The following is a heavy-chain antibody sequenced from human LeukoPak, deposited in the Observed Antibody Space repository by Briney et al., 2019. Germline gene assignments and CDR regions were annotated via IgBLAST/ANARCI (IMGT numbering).Heavy chain of an antibody. V-gene: IGHV4-34*01. Sequence: PSETLSLTCAVYGGSFSGYYWSWIRQPPGKGLEWIGEINHSGSTNYNPSLKSRVTISVDTSKNQFSLKLSSVTAADTAVYYCARSRVITMVRENWFDPWGQGTLVTVSS. CDR3: ARSRVITMVRENWFDP. CDR1: GGSFSGYY. CDR2: INHSGST. J-gene: IGHJ5*02. D-gene: IGHD3-10*01.